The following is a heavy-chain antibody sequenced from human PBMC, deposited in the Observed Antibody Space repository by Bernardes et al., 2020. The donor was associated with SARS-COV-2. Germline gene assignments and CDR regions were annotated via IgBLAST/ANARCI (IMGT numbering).Heavy chain of an antibody. D-gene: IGHD6-6*01. V-gene: IGHV4-39*01. CDR3: ARIAALSSQFDY. CDR2: IYYSGST. J-gene: IGHJ4*02. Sequence: SESLSLTCTVSGGSISSSSDYWGWLRQPPGKGLEWIGSIYYSGSTYYNPSLKSRVTISVDTSKNQFSLKLSSVTAADTAVYYCARIAALSSQFDYWGQGTLVTVSS. CDR1: GGSISSSSDY.